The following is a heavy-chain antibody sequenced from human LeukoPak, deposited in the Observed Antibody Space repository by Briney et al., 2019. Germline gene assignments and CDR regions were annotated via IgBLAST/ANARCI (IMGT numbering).Heavy chain of an antibody. CDR1: GXTFSSYA. CDR2: ISGSGDST. V-gene: IGHV3-23*01. J-gene: IGHJ3*02. D-gene: IGHD1-1*01. Sequence: GGSLRLSCAASGXTFSSYAMSWVRQAPGKGLEWVSAISGSGDSTYYADSVKGRFTISRDNSKNTLYLQMNSLRAEDTAVYYCAKELERRGHAFDIWGQGTMVTVSS. CDR3: AKELERRGHAFDI.